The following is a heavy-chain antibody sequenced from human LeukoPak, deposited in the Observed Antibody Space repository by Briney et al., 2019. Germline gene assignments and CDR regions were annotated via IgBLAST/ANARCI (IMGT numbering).Heavy chain of an antibody. CDR1: GGSISSSNW. D-gene: IGHD3-3*01. V-gene: IGHV4-4*02. CDR3: ARGRSITIFQRSNWFDP. CDR2: IYHSGST. Sequence: SETLSLTCAVSGGSISSSNWWSWVRQPPGKGLEWIGEIYHSGSTNYNPSLKSRVTISVDTSKNQFSLKLSSVTAADTAVYYCARGRSITIFQRSNWFDPWGQGTLVTVSS. J-gene: IGHJ5*02.